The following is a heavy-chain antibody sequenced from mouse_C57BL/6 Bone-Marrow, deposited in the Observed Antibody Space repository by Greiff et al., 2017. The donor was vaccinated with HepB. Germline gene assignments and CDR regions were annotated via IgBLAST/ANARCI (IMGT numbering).Heavy chain of an antibody. Sequence: EVKLMESGGGLVQPGGSLKLSCAASGFTFSDYGMAWVRQAPRKGPEWVAFISNLAYSIYYADTVTGRFTISRENAKNTLYLEMSSLRSEDTAMYYCARRAAQAPHYYAMDYWGQGTSVTVSS. CDR1: GFTFSDYG. V-gene: IGHV5-15*01. CDR2: ISNLAYSI. D-gene: IGHD3-2*02. CDR3: ARRAAQAPHYYAMDY. J-gene: IGHJ4*01.